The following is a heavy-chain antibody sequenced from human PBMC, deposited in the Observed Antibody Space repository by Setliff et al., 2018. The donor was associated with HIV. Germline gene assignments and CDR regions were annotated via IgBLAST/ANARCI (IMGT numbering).Heavy chain of an antibody. CDR2: TTSNGRTT. D-gene: IGHD6-19*01. Sequence: GGSLRLSCAASGFTFSAYAMTWVRQAPGKGLEWVSATTSNGRTTDYAESVRGRFILSRDNSGNTLYLQMTSLRAEDTGVYYCARVDEAGTADFYYYFYGMDVWGQGTTVTVSS. CDR3: ARVDEAGTADFYYYFYGMDV. J-gene: IGHJ6*02. V-gene: IGHV3-23*01. CDR1: GFTFSAYA.